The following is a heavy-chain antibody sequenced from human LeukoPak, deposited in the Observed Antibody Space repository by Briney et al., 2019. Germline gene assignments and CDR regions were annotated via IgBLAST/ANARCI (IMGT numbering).Heavy chain of an antibody. CDR1: GFTFSSYA. Sequence: GGSLRLSCAASGFTFSSYAMHWVRQAPGMGLEWVAVISSGGSNEYYSDSVKGRFTISRDNSKNMLYLQMDSLRGEDTALYYCAKRRGAYSSSYNWFDLWGQGTLVTVSS. J-gene: IGHJ5*02. CDR3: AKRRGAYSSSYNWFDL. V-gene: IGHV3-30*18. CDR2: ISSGGSNE. D-gene: IGHD6-13*01.